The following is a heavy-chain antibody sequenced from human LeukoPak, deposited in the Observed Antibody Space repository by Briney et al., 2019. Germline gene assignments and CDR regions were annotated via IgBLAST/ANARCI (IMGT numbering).Heavy chain of an antibody. Sequence: RAGGSLRLSCTASGFTFGDYAMSWFRQAPGKGLEWVSYISSSSSTIYYADSVKGRFTISRDNAKNSLYLQMNSLRAEDTAVYYCARAWSSSWGQGTLVTVSS. CDR1: GFTFGDYA. CDR2: ISSSSSTI. CDR3: ARAWSSS. V-gene: IGHV3-48*01. J-gene: IGHJ4*02. D-gene: IGHD6-6*01.